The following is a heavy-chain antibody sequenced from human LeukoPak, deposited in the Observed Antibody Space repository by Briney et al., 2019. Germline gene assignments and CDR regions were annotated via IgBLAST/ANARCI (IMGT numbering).Heavy chain of an antibody. Sequence: GGSLRLSCAASGFTFSSYWMHWVRQAPGKGLVWVSRIKTDGSSTNYADSVKGRFTISRDNAKNTLYLQMNSLRAEVTAVYYCARGHPGCRFYPCGQETLVTVSS. V-gene: IGHV3-74*01. D-gene: IGHD2-15*01. CDR3: ARGHPGCRFYP. CDR1: GFTFSSYW. J-gene: IGHJ5*02. CDR2: IKTDGSST.